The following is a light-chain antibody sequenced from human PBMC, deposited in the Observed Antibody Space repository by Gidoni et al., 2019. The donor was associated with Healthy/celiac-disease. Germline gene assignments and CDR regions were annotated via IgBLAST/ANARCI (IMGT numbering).Light chain of an antibody. CDR1: QGIRSY. Sequence: IRMTQSPSSFSASTGDRVTITCRASQGIRSYLAWYQQKPGKAPKLLIYAASTLQSGVPSRFSGSGSGKDFTLTISCMQSEDFATYYCQQYYSYPPFTFGPGTKVDIK. V-gene: IGKV1-8*01. CDR3: QQYYSYPPFT. J-gene: IGKJ3*01. CDR2: AAS.